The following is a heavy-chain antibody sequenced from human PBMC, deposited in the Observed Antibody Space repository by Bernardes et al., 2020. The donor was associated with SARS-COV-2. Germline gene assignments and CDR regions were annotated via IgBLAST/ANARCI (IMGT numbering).Heavy chain of an antibody. CDR3: ARRLPGIAVAGTWGDYYGMDV. CDR2: ISWNSGSI. J-gene: IGHJ6*02. CDR1: GFTFDDYA. V-gene: IGHV3-9*01. D-gene: IGHD6-19*01. Sequence: GGSLRLSCAASGFTFDDYAMHWVRQAPGKGLEWVSGISWNSGSIGYADSVKGRFTISRDNAKNSLYLQMNSLRAEDTALYYCARRLPGIAVAGTWGDYYGMDVWGQGTTVTVSS.